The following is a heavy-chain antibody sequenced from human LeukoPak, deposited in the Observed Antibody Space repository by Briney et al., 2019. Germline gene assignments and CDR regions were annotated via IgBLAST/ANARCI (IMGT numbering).Heavy chain of an antibody. D-gene: IGHD3-3*01. V-gene: IGHV4-34*01. CDR1: GGSFSGYY. Sequence: SETLSLTRAVYGGSFSGYYWSWIRQPPGKGLEWIGEINHSGSTNYNPSLKSRVTISVDTSKNQFSLKLSSVTAADTAVYYCASLYDFWSGYSNWFDPWGQGTLVTVSS. J-gene: IGHJ5*02. CDR2: INHSGST. CDR3: ASLYDFWSGYSNWFDP.